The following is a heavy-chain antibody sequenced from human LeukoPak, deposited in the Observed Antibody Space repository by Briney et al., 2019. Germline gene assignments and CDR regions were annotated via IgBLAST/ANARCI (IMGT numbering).Heavy chain of an antibody. CDR1: GFTFSSYW. V-gene: IGHV3-7*02. J-gene: IGHJ4*02. D-gene: IGHD6-13*01. Sequence: GGSLRLSCAASGFTFSSYWMSWVRQAPGKGLEWVANIKQDGGEKYYVDSVKGRFTISRDNAENSLYLQMSSLRAEDTAVYYCAGALDSGYSSSWYVFDYWGQGTLVTVSS. CDR2: IKQDGGEK. CDR3: AGALDSGYSSSWYVFDY.